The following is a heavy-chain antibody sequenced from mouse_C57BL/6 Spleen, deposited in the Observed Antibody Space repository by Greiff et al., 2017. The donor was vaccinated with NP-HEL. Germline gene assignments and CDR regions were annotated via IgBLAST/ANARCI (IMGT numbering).Heavy chain of an antibody. J-gene: IGHJ3*01. Sequence: VQLQQSGPELVKPGASVKIPCKASGYTFTDYNMDWVKQSNGKSLEWIGDINPNNGGTIYTQKFKGKATLTVDQSSSTAYMELRSLTSEDTAVYYCARSLLTTVVGDAYWGQGTLVTVSA. D-gene: IGHD1-1*01. V-gene: IGHV1-18*01. CDR2: INPNNGGT. CDR3: ARSLLTTVVGDAY. CDR1: GYTFTDYN.